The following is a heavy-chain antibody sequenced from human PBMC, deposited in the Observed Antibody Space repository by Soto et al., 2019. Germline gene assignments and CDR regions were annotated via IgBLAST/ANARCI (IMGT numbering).Heavy chain of an antibody. CDR2: MNPDSGHA. D-gene: IGHD5-12*01. CDR1: GYTFTNSD. CDR3: ARSPHCIGGICYDGLDN. Sequence: SVNLSCPASGYTFTNSDINWVRQAPGQGLEWMGWMNPDSGHAAYAQKFQGRVTLTTSTSTSTVYMEMRSLGSEDTAVYYCARSPHCIGGICYDGLDNWGQGTLVTVSS. V-gene: IGHV1-8*01. J-gene: IGHJ4*02.